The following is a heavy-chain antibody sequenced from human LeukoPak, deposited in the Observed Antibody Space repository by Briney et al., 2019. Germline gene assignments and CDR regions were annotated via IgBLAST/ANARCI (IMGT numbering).Heavy chain of an antibody. CDR3: ARETSAAAGTIGAFDI. V-gene: IGHV4-39*07. J-gene: IGHJ3*02. CDR2: IYYSGST. D-gene: IGHD6-13*01. Sequence: SETLSLTCTVSGGSISSSSYYWGWIRQPPGKGLEWIGSIYYSGSTYYNPSLKSRVTISVDTSKNQFSLKLSSVTAADTAVYYCARETSAAAGTIGAFDIWGQGTMVTVSS. CDR1: GGSISSSSYY.